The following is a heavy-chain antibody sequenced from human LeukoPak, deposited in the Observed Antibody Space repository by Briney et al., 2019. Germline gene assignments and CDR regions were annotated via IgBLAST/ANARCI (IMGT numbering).Heavy chain of an antibody. D-gene: IGHD3-22*01. CDR3: ARDAYYYDSSGYYYPYYFDY. CDR2: IYPVDSDT. J-gene: IGHJ4*02. CDR1: GYSFTSYW. Sequence: GESLKISCKGSGYSFTSYWIGWVRQLPGKGLEWMGIIYPVDSDTRYSPSFQGQVTISADKSISTAYLQWSSLKASDTAMYYCARDAYYYDSSGYYYPYYFDYWGQGTLVTVSS. V-gene: IGHV5-51*01.